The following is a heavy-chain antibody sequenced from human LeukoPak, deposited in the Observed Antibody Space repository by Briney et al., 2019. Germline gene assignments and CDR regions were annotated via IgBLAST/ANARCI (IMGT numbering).Heavy chain of an antibody. Sequence: PGGSLRLSCVASGFSFSDYTIHWVRQAPGKGLQCVAAISSDGGSTYYANSVKGRFSISRDNSKNTVFLQMGSLKPEDMALYYCARSIATIPTFWGQGTMVTVSS. CDR3: ARSIATIPTF. D-gene: IGHD5-24*01. J-gene: IGHJ3*01. CDR1: GFSFSDYT. CDR2: ISSDGGST. V-gene: IGHV3-64*01.